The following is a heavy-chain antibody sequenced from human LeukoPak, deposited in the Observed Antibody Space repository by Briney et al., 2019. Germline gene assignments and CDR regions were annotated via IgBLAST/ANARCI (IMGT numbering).Heavy chain of an antibody. Sequence: PGGSLRLSCVASGFTFTSHGMNWVRQAPGKGLEWVSSITSTSSYIYYADSVKGRFTISRDNAKNSLYLQMNSLRAEDTAVYYCARLANNWNYYYYMDVWGKGTTVTVSS. CDR2: ITSTSSYI. CDR1: GFTFTSHG. V-gene: IGHV3-21*01. D-gene: IGHD1-20*01. CDR3: ARLANNWNYYYYMDV. J-gene: IGHJ6*03.